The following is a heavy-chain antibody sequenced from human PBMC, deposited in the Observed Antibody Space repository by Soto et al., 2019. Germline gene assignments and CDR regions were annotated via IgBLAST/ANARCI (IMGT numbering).Heavy chain of an antibody. J-gene: IGHJ4*02. CDR3: DTLLWEGIIVGGRSGGPGDY. Sequence: QEQLVQSGGGVVQPGRSLRLSCAASGFIFSSYGMHWVRQAPGKGLEWVAVISYDGSNEYYADSVQGRFTISRDNSKQTLYLQMNSLRTEETAVYFCDTLLWEGIIVGGRSGGPGDYWGQGTLVTVSS. D-gene: IGHD2-8*02. CDR2: ISYDGSNE. CDR1: GFIFSSYG. V-gene: IGHV3-30*03.